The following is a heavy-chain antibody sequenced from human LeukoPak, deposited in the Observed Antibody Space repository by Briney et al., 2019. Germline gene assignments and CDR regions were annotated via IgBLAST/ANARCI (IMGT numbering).Heavy chain of an antibody. CDR3: ARDLKRHIVVVTAIPTWAFDI. CDR1: GYTFTSYY. Sequence: GASVKVSCKASGYTFTSYYMHWVRQAPGQGLEWMGIINPSGGSTSYAQKFQGRVTMTRDTSTSTVYMELSSLRSEDTAVYYCARDLKRHIVVVTAIPTWAFDIWGQGTMVTVSS. V-gene: IGHV1-46*01. D-gene: IGHD2-21*02. CDR2: INPSGGST. J-gene: IGHJ3*02.